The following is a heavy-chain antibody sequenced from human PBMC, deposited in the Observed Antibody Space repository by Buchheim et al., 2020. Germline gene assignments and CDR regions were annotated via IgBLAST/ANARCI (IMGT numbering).Heavy chain of an antibody. CDR2: ISDDGKTT. V-gene: IGHV3-74*01. D-gene: IGHD3-16*01. Sequence: EAQLVESGGGLVQPGGSLRLSCAASGFTFSNYWMHWVRQAPGKGLVWVSRISDDGKTTTYADSVKGRFTSSRDNAKNTLYLQLKSLRVDDTAVYFCVSSGYQRSHYADWGQGTL. J-gene: IGHJ4*02. CDR3: VSSGYQRSHYAD. CDR1: GFTFSNYW.